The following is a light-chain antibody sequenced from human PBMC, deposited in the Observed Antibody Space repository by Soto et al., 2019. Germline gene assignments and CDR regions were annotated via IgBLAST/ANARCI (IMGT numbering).Light chain of an antibody. CDR3: QHYGDSSWT. Sequence: EIVLTQSPGTLSLSPGERATLSCSSDKSVSDTLLTWFQQKPGQAPRLLIFGTSNRAPGTSDRFSGSGSGTDLTITISRLEPEDGEVYDGQHYGDSSWTVGQGTKVDIK. CDR1: KSVSDTL. J-gene: IGKJ1*01. CDR2: GTS. V-gene: IGKV3-20*01.